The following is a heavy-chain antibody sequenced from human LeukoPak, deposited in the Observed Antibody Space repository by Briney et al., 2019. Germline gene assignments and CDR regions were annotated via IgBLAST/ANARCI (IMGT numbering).Heavy chain of an antibody. Sequence: SETLSLTCTVSGGSISSSSYYWGWIRQPPGKGLEWIGSIHYNVNTYYNPSLKSRVTISVDTSKNQFFLQLNSVTAADTAVYYCARPVGSTTGLWYFDLWSRGTLVTVSS. J-gene: IGHJ2*01. CDR2: IHYNVNT. V-gene: IGHV4-39*01. CDR3: ARPVGSTTGLWYFDL. D-gene: IGHD1-26*01. CDR1: GGSISSSSYY.